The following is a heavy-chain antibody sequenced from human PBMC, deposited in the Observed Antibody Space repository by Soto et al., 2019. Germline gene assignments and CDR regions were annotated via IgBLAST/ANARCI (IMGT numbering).Heavy chain of an antibody. Sequence: SVKLSCKASGGTFSSYAISWVRQAPGQGLEWMGGIIPIFGTANYAQKFQGRFTLTADESTSTAYMELSRLRSEDTAVYYYARETRYYYDSSGYITLYPWGQGTRVTVSS. V-gene: IGHV1-69*13. J-gene: IGHJ5*02. CDR2: IIPIFGTA. CDR3: ARETRYYYDSSGYITLYP. D-gene: IGHD3-22*01. CDR1: GGTFSSYA.